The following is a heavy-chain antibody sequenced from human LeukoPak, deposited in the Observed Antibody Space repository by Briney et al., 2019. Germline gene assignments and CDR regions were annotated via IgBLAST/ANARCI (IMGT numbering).Heavy chain of an antibody. V-gene: IGHV4-59*08. CDR3: ARRQLSYYYYGMDV. D-gene: IGHD1-1*01. Sequence: SETLSLTCTVSGGSISRYYWTWIRQPPGKGLEWIGYIYYSGSTNYNPSLKSRVTISVDTSKNQFSLKLSSVTAADTAVYYCARRQLSYYYYGMDVWGQGTTVTASS. CDR2: IYYSGST. CDR1: GGSISRYY. J-gene: IGHJ6*02.